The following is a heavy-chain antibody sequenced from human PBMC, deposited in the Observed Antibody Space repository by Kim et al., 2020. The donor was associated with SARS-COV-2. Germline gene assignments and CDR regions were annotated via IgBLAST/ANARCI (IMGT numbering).Heavy chain of an antibody. J-gene: IGHJ4*02. Sequence: NTYDGDSVKGRLNISTDNTKNTLVLQMDSLRVDDTAVYYCARLGDCYNLYNWGQGTLVTVSS. V-gene: IGHV3-33*01. CDR2: NT. D-gene: IGHD2-21*01. CDR3: ARLGDCYNLYN.